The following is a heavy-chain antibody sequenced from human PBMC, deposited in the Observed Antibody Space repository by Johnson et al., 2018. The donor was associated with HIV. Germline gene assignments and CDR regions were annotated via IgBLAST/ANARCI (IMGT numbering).Heavy chain of an antibody. D-gene: IGHD6-19*01. CDR2: INWNGGST. Sequence: VHLVESGGGLVQPGGSLRLSCAASGFTFDDYGMSWVRQAPGKGLEWVSGINWNGGSTGYADSVKGRFTISRDNSKNTLYLQMNSLRAEDTAVYYGASVRYSSGWPIYAFDIWGQGTVVVVSS. CDR3: ASVRYSSGWPIYAFDI. CDR1: GFTFDDYG. J-gene: IGHJ3*02. V-gene: IGHV3-20*04.